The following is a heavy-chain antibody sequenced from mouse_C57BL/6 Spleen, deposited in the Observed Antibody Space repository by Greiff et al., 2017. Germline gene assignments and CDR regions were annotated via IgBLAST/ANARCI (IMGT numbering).Heavy chain of an antibody. J-gene: IGHJ4*01. CDR2: IDPSDSYT. CDR1: GYTFTSYW. Sequence: QVQLQQPGAELVMPGASVKLSCKASGYTFTSYWMHWVKQRPGQGLEWIGEIDPSDSYTNYNQKFKGKSTLTVDKSSSTAYMQLSSLTSEDSAVDYGARNAVVGLYAMDYWGQGTAVTVSA. V-gene: IGHV1-69*01. CDR3: ARNAVVGLYAMDY. D-gene: IGHD1-1*01.